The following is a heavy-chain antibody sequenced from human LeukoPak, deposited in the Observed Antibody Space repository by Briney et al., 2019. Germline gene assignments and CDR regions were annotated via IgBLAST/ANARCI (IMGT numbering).Heavy chain of an antibody. CDR1: GFTFSSYG. Sequence: GGSLRLSCAASGFTFSSYGMHWVRQAPGKGLEWVAVISYDGPNKYYADSVKGRCTISRDDSKSTLYLQMNSLRAEDTAVYYCAKEKLPSGYSFLTDYWGQGTLVTVSS. D-gene: IGHD5-18*01. V-gene: IGHV3-30*18. CDR2: ISYDGPNK. J-gene: IGHJ4*02. CDR3: AKEKLPSGYSFLTDY.